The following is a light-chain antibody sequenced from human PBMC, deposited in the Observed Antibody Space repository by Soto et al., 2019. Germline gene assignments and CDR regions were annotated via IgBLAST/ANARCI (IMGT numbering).Light chain of an antibody. CDR1: QAISRY. CDR2: VAS. V-gene: IGKV1-9*01. CDR3: QQFRSYPPT. J-gene: IGKJ5*01. Sequence: IQLTQSPSSLSASPGARVTITWRARQAISRYLAWYQQKPGQAPRLLIHVASYWPTGIPARFSGSGSGTDFTLTISSLQPEDFAAYYCQQFRSYPPTFGQGTRLEIK.